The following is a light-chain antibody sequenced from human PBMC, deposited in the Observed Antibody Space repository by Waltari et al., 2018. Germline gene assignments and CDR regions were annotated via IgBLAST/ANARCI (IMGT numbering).Light chain of an antibody. Sequence: EIVLTQSPATLSLSPGERATLSCRASQSVGSQLAWYQQKSGQAPRLLICDASNRATGIPSRFSGSGSGTDFTLTTTSLEPEDFAVYYCQQRLSWPITFGGGTKVEIK. CDR3: QQRLSWPIT. CDR1: QSVGSQ. J-gene: IGKJ4*01. CDR2: DAS. V-gene: IGKV3-11*01.